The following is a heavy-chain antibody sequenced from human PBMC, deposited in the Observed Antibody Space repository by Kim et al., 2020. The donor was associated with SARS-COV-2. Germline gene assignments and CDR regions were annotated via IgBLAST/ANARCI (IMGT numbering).Heavy chain of an antibody. V-gene: IGHV3-15*01. J-gene: IGHJ3*02. D-gene: IGHD3-10*01. CDR3: TTDWYGSGSYGAGDDAFDI. CDR2: IKSKTDGGTT. CDR1: GFTFSNAW. Sequence: GGSLRLSCAASGFTFSNAWMSWVRQAPGKGLEWVGRIKSKTDGGTTDYAAPVKGRFTISRDDSKNTLYLQMNSLKTEDTAVYYCTTDWYGSGSYGAGDDAFDIWGQGTMVTVSS.